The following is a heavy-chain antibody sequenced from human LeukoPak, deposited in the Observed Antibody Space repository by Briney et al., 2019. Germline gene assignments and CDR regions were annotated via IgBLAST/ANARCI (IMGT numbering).Heavy chain of an antibody. Sequence: SETLSLTCTVSGDSLFGNTYYWGWLRQPPGKELEWIASIYYTGTTYYNPSLKSRVTMSVDTSQNQFSLRLSSVTAADTAVCYCVRNPGGNYYFDYWGQGTLVSVSS. CDR2: IYYTGTT. D-gene: IGHD5-24*01. J-gene: IGHJ4*02. V-gene: IGHV4-39*07. CDR3: VRNPGGNYYFDY. CDR1: GDSLFGNTYY.